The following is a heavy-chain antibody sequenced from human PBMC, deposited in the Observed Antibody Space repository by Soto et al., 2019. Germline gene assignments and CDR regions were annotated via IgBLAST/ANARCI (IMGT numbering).Heavy chain of an antibody. D-gene: IGHD4-17*01. CDR3: ASAKIGDYFQVY. V-gene: IGHV3-74*01. Sequence: GGSLRLSCAVPGFTSSGYWMHWVRQAPGKGLVWVSRINSDGSTTSYADSVKGRFTISRDNAKNTLYLQMDSLRAEDTAVYYCASAKIGDYFQVYWGQGTLVTVSS. CDR1: GFTSSGYW. CDR2: INSDGSTT. J-gene: IGHJ4*02.